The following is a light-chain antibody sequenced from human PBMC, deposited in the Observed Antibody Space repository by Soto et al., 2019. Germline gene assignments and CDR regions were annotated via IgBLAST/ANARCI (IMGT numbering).Light chain of an antibody. CDR1: NNDIGGYNY. Sequence: QSVLTQPASVSGSPGQSITISCTGTNNDIGGYNYVSWYQQHPGKAPKLVIYELTNRPSGVSNRFSGSKSGNTASLTISGLQAEDEADYYCSSYTSSATYVFGTGNKVIVL. V-gene: IGLV2-14*01. J-gene: IGLJ1*01. CDR3: SSYTSSATYV. CDR2: ELT.